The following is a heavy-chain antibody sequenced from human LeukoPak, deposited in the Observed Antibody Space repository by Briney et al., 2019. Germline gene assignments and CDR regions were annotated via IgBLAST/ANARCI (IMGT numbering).Heavy chain of an antibody. J-gene: IGHJ6*04. CDR3: ARVDSQLDPINCSSTSCYDYYYYYGMDV. CDR2: IWYDGSNK. CDR1: GFTFSSYG. Sequence: GGSLRLSCAASGFTFSSYGMHWVRQAPGKGLEWVAVIWYDGSNKYYADSVKGRFTISRDNSKSTLYLQMNSLRAEDTAVYYCARVDSQLDPINCSSTSCYDYYYYYGMDVWGKGTTVTVSS. D-gene: IGHD2-2*01. V-gene: IGHV3-33*01.